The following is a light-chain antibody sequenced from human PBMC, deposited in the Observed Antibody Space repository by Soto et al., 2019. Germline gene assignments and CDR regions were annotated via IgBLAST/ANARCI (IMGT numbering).Light chain of an antibody. CDR3: QQRSNWPWT. CDR1: QSVSSN. V-gene: IGKV3-11*01. CDR2: DAS. J-gene: IGKJ1*01. Sequence: EIGMTQSPDTLSVSPVERATCSCKASQSVSSNLAWYQQKPGQAPRLLIYDASNRATGIPARFSGSGSGTDFTLTISSLEPEDFAVYYCQQRSNWPWTFGQGTKVDI.